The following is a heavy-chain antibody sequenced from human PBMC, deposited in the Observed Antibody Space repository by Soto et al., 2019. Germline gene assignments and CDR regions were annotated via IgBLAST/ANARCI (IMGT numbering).Heavy chain of an antibody. CDR3: AISQDRGGRTTFIY. Sequence: GGSLRLSFAVSGFTFDDNSMHWVRQGPEKGLEWVSGINWKSDIGYADSVKGRFTISRDNADNSLYLQMNSLRAEDTALYYCAISQDRGGRTTFIYWGQGTQVTVSS. D-gene: IGHD3-16*01. V-gene: IGHV3-9*01. CDR2: INWKSDI. CDR1: GFTFDDNS. J-gene: IGHJ4*02.